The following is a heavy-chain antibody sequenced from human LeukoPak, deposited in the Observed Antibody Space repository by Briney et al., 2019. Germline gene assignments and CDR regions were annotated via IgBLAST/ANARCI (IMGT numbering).Heavy chain of an antibody. Sequence: SETLSLTCAVYGGSFSGYHWSWIRQPPGKGLEWIGEINHSGSTNYNPSLKSRVTISVDTSKNQFSLKLSSVTAADTAVYYCARGSGPSHWGQGTLVTVSS. J-gene: IGHJ4*02. D-gene: IGHD1-26*01. CDR2: INHSGST. CDR1: GGSFSGYH. CDR3: ARGSGPSH. V-gene: IGHV4-34*01.